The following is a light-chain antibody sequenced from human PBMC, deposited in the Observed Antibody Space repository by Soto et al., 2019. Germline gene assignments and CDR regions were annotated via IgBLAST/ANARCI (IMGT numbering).Light chain of an antibody. CDR1: QSLSSN. V-gene: IGKV3D-15*01. J-gene: IGKJ3*01. CDR2: VAS. CDR3: QQYNNWPFT. Sequence: EIVMTQSPATLSVSPGERATLSCRASQSLSSNVAWYQQKPGQVPRLLIYVASTRATGIPARFSGSRSGTEFTLTISSLQSEDFAVYYCQQYNNWPFTFGPGTKVDIK.